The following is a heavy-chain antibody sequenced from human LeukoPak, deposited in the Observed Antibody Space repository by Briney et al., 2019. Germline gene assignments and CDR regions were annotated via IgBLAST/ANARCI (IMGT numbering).Heavy chain of an antibody. CDR2: INPSGGSI. CDR3: ARDHYHKIHSVMVTAPDY. D-gene: IGHD2-21*02. CDR1: GYIFTSYY. V-gene: IGHV1-46*01. J-gene: IGHJ4*02. Sequence: GASVKVSCKASGYIFTSYYMYWVRQAPGQGLEWMGIINPSGGSIRYAQKFQGRVTMTRDTSTSTVYMELSSLRSEDTAVYYCARDHYHKIHSVMVTAPDYWGQGTLVIVSS.